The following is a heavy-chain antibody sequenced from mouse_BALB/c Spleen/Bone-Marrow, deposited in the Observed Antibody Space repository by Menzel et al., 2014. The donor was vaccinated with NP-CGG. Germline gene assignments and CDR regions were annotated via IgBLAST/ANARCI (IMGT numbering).Heavy chain of an antibody. D-gene: IGHD2-4*01. CDR2: ISDGGSYT. CDR1: GFTFRDYS. CDR3: ARVSYDYFDY. V-gene: IGHV5-4*02. Sequence: EVQLQESGGGLVKTGGSLKLSCAASGFTFRDYSMFWVRRTPEKRLEWVATISDGGSYTYYPDSVKGRFTSSRDNAKNNLYLQMSSLKSEYTAMYYCARVSYDYFDYWGQGTTLTVSS. J-gene: IGHJ2*01.